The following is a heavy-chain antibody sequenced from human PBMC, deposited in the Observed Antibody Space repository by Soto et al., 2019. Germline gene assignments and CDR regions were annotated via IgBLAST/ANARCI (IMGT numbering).Heavy chain of an antibody. Sequence: PGGSLRVFCAASGFTFRSHWMHWVRQAPGKGLVWVSRINTDGRSTSYADSVKGRFTISRDNAKNTLYLQMNSLRAEDTAVYYCARDSTTVTTAFDYCGHGTVVPIAS. CDR1: GFTFRSHW. CDR3: ARDSTTVTTAFDY. V-gene: IGHV3-74*01. J-gene: IGHJ4*01. D-gene: IGHD4-17*01. CDR2: INTDGRST.